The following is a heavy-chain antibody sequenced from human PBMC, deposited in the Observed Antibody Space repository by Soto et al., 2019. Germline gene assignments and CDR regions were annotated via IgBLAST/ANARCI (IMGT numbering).Heavy chain of an antibody. D-gene: IGHD6-19*01. J-gene: IGHJ4*02. CDR2: IYSGGST. Sequence: EVQLVESGGGLVQAGGSLRLSCAASGFTVSSNYMSWVRQAPGKGLEWVSVIYSGGSTYYADSVKGRFTISRDNSKNTLYLQMNSLRAEDTAVYYCAGQWLATNFDYWGQGTLVTVPS. V-gene: IGHV3-66*04. CDR1: GFTVSSNY. CDR3: AGQWLATNFDY.